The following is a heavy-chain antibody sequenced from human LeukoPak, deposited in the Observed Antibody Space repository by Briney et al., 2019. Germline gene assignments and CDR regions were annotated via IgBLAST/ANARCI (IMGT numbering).Heavy chain of an antibody. V-gene: IGHV5-51*01. J-gene: IGHJ4*02. CDR1: GYTFTSYW. CDR3: AREGDSNGYHFDY. CDR2: IYPGDSDT. Sequence: GESLKISCQGSGYTFTSYWIGWVRQMPGKGLEWMGIIYPGDSDTRYSPSFQGQVTISADKSFNTAYLQWSSLKASDTAMYYCAREGDSNGYHFDYWGQGTLVTVSS. D-gene: IGHD3-22*01.